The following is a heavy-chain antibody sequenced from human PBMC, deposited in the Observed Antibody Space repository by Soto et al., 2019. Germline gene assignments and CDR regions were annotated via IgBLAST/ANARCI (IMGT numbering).Heavy chain of an antibody. CDR1: GFTFDDYA. J-gene: IGHJ4*02. CDR2: ISGSGGST. V-gene: IGHV3-23*04. Sequence: EVQLVESGGGLVQPGRSLRLSCAASGFTFDDYAMHWVRQAPGKGLEWVSGISGSGGSTYYADSVKGRFTISRDNSKNTLYLQMNSLRAEDTAVYYCAKEERDFWSGYPYFDYWGQGTLVTVSS. CDR3: AKEERDFWSGYPYFDY. D-gene: IGHD3-3*01.